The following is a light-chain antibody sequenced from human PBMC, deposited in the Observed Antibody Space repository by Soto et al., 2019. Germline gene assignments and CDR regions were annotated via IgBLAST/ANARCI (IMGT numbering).Light chain of an antibody. CDR2: LAS. J-gene: IGKJ4*01. CDR1: QTIAYY. CDR3: QESYSSPPGLA. Sequence: DIQMTQSPSSLSASVGDRVTITCRTSQTIAYYLNWYQQKPREAPKLLIYLASNLQSGVPTRFSGSGSGTDFTLTINSLQPEDFATYYCQESYSSPPGLAFGGGTKVDIK. V-gene: IGKV1-39*01.